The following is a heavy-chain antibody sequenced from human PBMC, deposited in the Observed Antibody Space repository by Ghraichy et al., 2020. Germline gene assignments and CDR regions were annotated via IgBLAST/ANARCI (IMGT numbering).Heavy chain of an antibody. Sequence: GSLRLSCAVYGGSFSGYYWSWIRQPPGKGLEWIGEINHSGSTNYNPSLKSRVTISVDTSKNQFSLKLSSVTAADTAVYYCASCSGNGGSWNWFDPWGQGTLVTVSS. CDR2: INHSGST. CDR3: ASCSGNGGSWNWFDP. V-gene: IGHV4-34*01. D-gene: IGHD2-15*01. J-gene: IGHJ5*02. CDR1: GGSFSGYY.